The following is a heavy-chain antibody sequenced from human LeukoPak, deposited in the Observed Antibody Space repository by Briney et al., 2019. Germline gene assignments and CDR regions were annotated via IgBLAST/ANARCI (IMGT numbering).Heavy chain of an antibody. V-gene: IGHV4-39*01. CDR1: GGSISSSSYY. CDR2: IYYSGTT. CDR3: ARRNFGSSYRDY. Sequence: PSETLSLTCTVSGGSISSSSYYWGWIRQPPGKGLEWIGNIYYSGTTSYNPTLRSRVTISLDTSKSQFSLNLGSVTAADTAICYCARRNFGSSYRDYWGQGTLVTVSS. J-gene: IGHJ4*02. D-gene: IGHD6-6*01.